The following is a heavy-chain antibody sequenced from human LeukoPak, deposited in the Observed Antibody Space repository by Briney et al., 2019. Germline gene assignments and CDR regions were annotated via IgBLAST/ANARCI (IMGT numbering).Heavy chain of an antibody. CDR3: ARGLRSYPLYYFDY. D-gene: IGHD1-26*01. Sequence: GGSLRLSCAASGFTFSSYSMNWVRQAPGKGLEWVSSISSSSSYIYYADSVKGRFTISRDNAKNSLYLQMNSLRAEDTAVYYCARGLRSYPLYYFDYWGQGTLVTVSS. J-gene: IGHJ4*02. V-gene: IGHV3-21*01. CDR1: GFTFSSYS. CDR2: ISSSSSYI.